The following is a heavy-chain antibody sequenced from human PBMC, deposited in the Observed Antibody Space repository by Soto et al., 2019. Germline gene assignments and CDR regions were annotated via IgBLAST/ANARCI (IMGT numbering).Heavy chain of an antibody. CDR1: GFTFSSYA. CDR2: ISGSGGST. CDR3: ARPAYCGGDCYSEQYFQH. D-gene: IGHD2-21*02. V-gene: IGHV3-23*01. J-gene: IGHJ1*01. Sequence: EVQLLESGGGLVRPGGSLRLSCAASGFTFSSYAMSWVRQAPGKGLEWVSAISGSGGSTYYADSVKGRFTISRDNSKNTLYLQMNSLRAEDTAVYYCARPAYCGGDCYSEQYFQHWGQGTLVTVSS.